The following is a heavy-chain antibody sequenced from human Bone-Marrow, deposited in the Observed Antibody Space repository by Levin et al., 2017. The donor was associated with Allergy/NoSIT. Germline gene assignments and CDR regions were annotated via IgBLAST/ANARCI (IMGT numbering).Heavy chain of an antibody. D-gene: IGHD4-17*01. CDR2: ISGSGRTT. V-gene: IGHV3-23*01. J-gene: IGHJ6*02. CDR1: GFNLNTYA. Sequence: QPGGSLRLSCEASGFNLNTYAMSWVRQAPGKGLEWVSSISGSGRTTYYADSVKGRLTISRDNSKNTLYLQMNRLRAEDTAVYYCAKDWEDYGDYVDHYGMDVWGQGTTVIVSS. CDR3: AKDWEDYGDYVDHYGMDV.